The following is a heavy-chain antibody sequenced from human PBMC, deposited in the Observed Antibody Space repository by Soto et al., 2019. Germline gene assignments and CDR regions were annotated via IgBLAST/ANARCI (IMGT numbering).Heavy chain of an antibody. CDR3: ARVSGPRPYYYYYYGMDV. J-gene: IGHJ6*02. CDR2: IIPIFGTA. Sequence: ASVKVSCKASGGTFSSYAISWVRQAPGQGLEWMGGIIPIFGTANYAQKFQGRVTITADESTSTAYMELSSLRSEDTAVYYCARVSGPRPYYYYYYGMDVWGQGTTVTVSS. V-gene: IGHV1-69*13. CDR1: GGTFSSYA.